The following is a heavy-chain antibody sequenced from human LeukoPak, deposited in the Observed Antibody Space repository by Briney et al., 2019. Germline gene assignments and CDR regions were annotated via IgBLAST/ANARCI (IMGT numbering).Heavy chain of an antibody. Sequence: GGSLRLSCAASGFTFSSYAMHWVRQAPGKGLEWVAVISYDGSNKYYADSVKGRFTISRDNSKNTLYLQMNSLRAEDTAVYYCARDRGYCSSTSCPTGNYFDYWGQGTLVTVSS. D-gene: IGHD2-2*01. CDR1: GFTFSSYA. J-gene: IGHJ4*02. CDR2: ISYDGSNK. V-gene: IGHV3-30*04. CDR3: ARDRGYCSSTSCPTGNYFDY.